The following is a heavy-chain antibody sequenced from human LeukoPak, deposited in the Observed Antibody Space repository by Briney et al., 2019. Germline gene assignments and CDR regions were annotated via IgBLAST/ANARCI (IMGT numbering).Heavy chain of an antibody. J-gene: IGHJ4*02. CDR3: AGGRVSYSSSPNFDY. CDR1: GYTFTSYG. V-gene: IGHV1-18*01. D-gene: IGHD6-6*01. Sequence: GASVKVSCKASGYTFTSYGISWVRQAPGQGLEWMGWISAYNGNTNYAQKLQGRVTMTTDTSTSTAYMELRSLRSDDTAVYYCAGGRVSYSSSPNFDYWGQGTLVTVSS. CDR2: ISAYNGNT.